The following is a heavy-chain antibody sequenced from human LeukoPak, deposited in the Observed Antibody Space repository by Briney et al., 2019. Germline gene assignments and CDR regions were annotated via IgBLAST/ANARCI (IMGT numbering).Heavy chain of an antibody. D-gene: IGHD3-16*02. V-gene: IGHV3-73*01. CDR3: TRLGFGGVIASDS. CDR1: GFTFSSYA. CDR2: IRSKANSYAT. Sequence: PGGSLRLSCAASGFTFSSYAMSWVRQASGKGLEWVGRIRSKANSYATAYAASVKGRFSISRDDSKNTAYLQMNSLKTEDTAVYYCTRLGFGGVIASDSWGQGTLVTVSS. J-gene: IGHJ4*02.